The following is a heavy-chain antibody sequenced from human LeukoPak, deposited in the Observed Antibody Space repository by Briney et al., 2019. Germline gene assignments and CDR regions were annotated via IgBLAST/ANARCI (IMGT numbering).Heavy chain of an antibody. D-gene: IGHD1-14*01. CDR2: ISSSGST. CDR3: AKDWSGGFDY. Sequence: PGGSLRLSCAASGFTFSSYEMNWVRQAPGKGLEWVSYISSSGSTYYADSVKGRFTISRDNSKNTLYLQTNSLRAEDTAVYYCAKDWSGGFDYWGQGTLVTVSS. CDR1: GFTFSSYE. J-gene: IGHJ4*02. V-gene: IGHV3-23*01.